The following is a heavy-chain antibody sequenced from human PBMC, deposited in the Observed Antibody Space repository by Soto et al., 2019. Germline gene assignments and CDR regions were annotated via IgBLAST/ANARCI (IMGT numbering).Heavy chain of an antibody. D-gene: IGHD3-9*01. CDR3: ARFPRDGYFDWLPIDI. CDR1: GYTFTSYY. J-gene: IGHJ3*02. CDR2: INASGGST. Sequence: GASVKVSCKASGYTFTSYYMHWVRQAPGQGLEWMGIINASGGSTSYAQKFQGRVTMTTDTSTSTAYMELRSLRSDDTAVYYCARFPRDGYFDWLPIDIWGQGTMDTVSS. V-gene: IGHV1-46*01.